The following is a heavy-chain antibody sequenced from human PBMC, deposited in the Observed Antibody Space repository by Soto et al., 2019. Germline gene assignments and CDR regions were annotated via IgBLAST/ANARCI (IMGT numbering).Heavy chain of an antibody. J-gene: IGHJ4*02. D-gene: IGHD3-10*01. V-gene: IGHV1-69*01. CDR1: GGTFSSYA. Sequence: QVQLVQSGAEVKKPGSSVKVSCKASGGTFSSYAISWVRQAPGQGLEWMGGIIPIFGTANYAQKFQGRVTITADESTSTAYMELSSLRSEDTAMYYCARTGARFPSYYFDYWGQGTLVTVSS. CDR3: ARTGARFPSYYFDY. CDR2: IIPIFGTA.